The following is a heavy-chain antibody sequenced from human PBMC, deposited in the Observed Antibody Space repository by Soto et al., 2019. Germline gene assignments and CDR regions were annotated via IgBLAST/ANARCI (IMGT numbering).Heavy chain of an antibody. CDR2: IYSGGST. D-gene: IGHD1-1*01. V-gene: IGHV3-53*01. CDR3: ARSSDPQPFYKRVHPNEYFQH. CDR1: GFTVSSNY. J-gene: IGHJ1*01. Sequence: VGSLRLSCAASGFTVSSNYMSWVRQAPGKGLEWVSVIYSGGSTYYADSVKGRFTISRDNSKNTLYLQMNSLRAEDTAVYYCARSSDPQPFYKRVHPNEYFQHWGQGTLVTVSS.